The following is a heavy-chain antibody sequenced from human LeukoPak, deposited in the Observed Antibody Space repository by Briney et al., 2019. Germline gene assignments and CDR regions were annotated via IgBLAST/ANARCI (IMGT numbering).Heavy chain of an antibody. J-gene: IGHJ4*02. D-gene: IGHD1-26*01. Sequence: GGSLRLSCAASGFTFSSYGMHWVRQAPGKGLEWVAVISYDGSNKYYADSVKGRFTISRDNSKNTLYLQMNSLRAEDTAVYYCAKVGRIVGATIAAEFDYWGQGTLVTVSS. V-gene: IGHV3-30*18. CDR2: ISYDGSNK. CDR1: GFTFSSYG. CDR3: AKVGRIVGATIAAEFDY.